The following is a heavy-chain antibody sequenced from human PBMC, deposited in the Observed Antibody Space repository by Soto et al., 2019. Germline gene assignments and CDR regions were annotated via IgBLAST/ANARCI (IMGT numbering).Heavy chain of an antibody. CDR3: AKDFNYDILTGYFLPFDY. CDR2: ISGSGGST. D-gene: IGHD3-9*01. J-gene: IGHJ4*02. Sequence: GGSLRLSCAASGFTFSSYAMSWVRQAPGKGLEWVSAISGSGGSTYYADSVKGRFTISRDNSKNTLYLQMNSLRAEDTAVYYFAKDFNYDILTGYFLPFDYWGQGTLVTVSS. V-gene: IGHV3-23*01. CDR1: GFTFSSYA.